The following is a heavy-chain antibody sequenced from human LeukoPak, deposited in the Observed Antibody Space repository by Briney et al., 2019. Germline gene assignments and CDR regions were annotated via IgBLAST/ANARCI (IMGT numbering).Heavy chain of an antibody. CDR2: INHSGST. V-gene: IGHV4-34*01. CDR1: GGSYSGYY. J-gene: IGHJ4*02. D-gene: IGHD6-13*01. CDR3: ARGLGRGSWYTDY. Sequence: PSETLTLTCAVYGGSYSGYYWSWIRQPPGKELEWIGEINHSGSTNYNPSLKSRVTISVDTSKNQFSLKLSSVTAADTAVYYCARGLGRGSWYTDYWGQGTLVTVSS.